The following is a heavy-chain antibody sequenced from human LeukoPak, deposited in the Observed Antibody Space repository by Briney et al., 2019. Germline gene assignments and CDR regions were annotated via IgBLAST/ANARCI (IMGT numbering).Heavy chain of an antibody. CDR3: ATTYYDTYVDY. CDR2: IKQDGSEK. V-gene: IGHV3-7*03. D-gene: IGHD3-9*01. J-gene: IGHJ4*02. CDR1: GFTFSSYW. Sequence: GGSLRLSCAASGFTFSSYWMSWVRQAPAKGLEWVANIKQDGSEKYYVDSVKGRFTISRDNAKNSLYLQMNSLRAEDAAVYYCATTYYDTYVDYWGQGALVTVSS.